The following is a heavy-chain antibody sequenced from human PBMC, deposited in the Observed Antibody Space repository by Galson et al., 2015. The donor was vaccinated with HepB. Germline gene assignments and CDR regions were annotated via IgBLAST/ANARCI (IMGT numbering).Heavy chain of an antibody. CDR2: TYYRSKWYN. CDR1: GDSVSSNSAA. Sequence: CAISGDSVSSNSAAWNWIRQSPSRGLEWLGRTYYRSKWYNEYAVSVKSRIIINPDTSKNQFSLQLNSVTPDDTAVYFCARTGGWFDLWGQGTLVTVSS. V-gene: IGHV6-1*01. J-gene: IGHJ5*02. D-gene: IGHD1-1*01. CDR3: ARTGGWFDL.